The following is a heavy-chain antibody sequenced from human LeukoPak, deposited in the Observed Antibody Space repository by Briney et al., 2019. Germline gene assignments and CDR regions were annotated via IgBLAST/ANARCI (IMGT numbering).Heavy chain of an antibody. D-gene: IGHD3-16*02. Sequence: PGGSLRLSCAASGFTFSSNAMSWVRQAPGKGLEWVSAISVNGGSTYYADSVKGRFTISRDNSKNTLYLQVNSLRADDTAVYYCERLRLGELSTVDFWGQGTLVTVSS. J-gene: IGHJ4*02. V-gene: IGHV3-23*01. CDR3: ERLRLGELSTVDF. CDR1: GFTFSSNA. CDR2: ISVNGGST.